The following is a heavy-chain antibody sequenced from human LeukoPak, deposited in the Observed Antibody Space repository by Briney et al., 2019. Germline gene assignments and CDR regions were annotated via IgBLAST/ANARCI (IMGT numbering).Heavy chain of an antibody. CDR3: VKDGGRDTAAAYY. Sequence: GGSLRLSCAASGFTFDDYAMHWVRQAPGKGREWVSGILRNSGSIGYADSVKGRFTISRDDAKNSLYLQMNSLRAEDTALYYCVKDGGRDTAAAYYWGQGTLVSVSS. D-gene: IGHD6-13*01. CDR1: GFTFDDYA. J-gene: IGHJ4*02. V-gene: IGHV3-9*01. CDR2: ILRNSGSI.